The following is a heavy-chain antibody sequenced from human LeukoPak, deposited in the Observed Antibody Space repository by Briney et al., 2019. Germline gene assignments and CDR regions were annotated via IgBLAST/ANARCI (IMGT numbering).Heavy chain of an antibody. D-gene: IGHD6-13*01. CDR3: ARDSSSWYNYGMDV. CDR1: GFTFSSYI. V-gene: IGHV3-21*01. J-gene: IGHJ6*04. Sequence: PGGSLRLSCAASGFTFSSYIMNWVRQAPGKGLEWVSSISSSSSYIYYADSVKGRFTISRDNAKNSLYLQMNSQRAEDTAVYYCARDSSSWYNYGMDVWGKGTTVTVSS. CDR2: ISSSSSYI.